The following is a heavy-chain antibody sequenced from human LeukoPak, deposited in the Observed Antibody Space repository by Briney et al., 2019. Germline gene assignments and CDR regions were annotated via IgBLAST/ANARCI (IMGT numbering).Heavy chain of an antibody. CDR3: AKDATSSWHQSWLDP. J-gene: IGHJ5*02. Sequence: GGSLRLSCAASGFTFSSYAMSWVRQAPGKGLEWVSGISGGGGSTYYADSVKGRFTISGDNSKNTLYLQMNSLRAEDTAVYYCAKDATSSWHQSWLDPWGQGTQVTVSS. CDR2: ISGGGGST. D-gene: IGHD6-13*01. CDR1: GFTFSSYA. V-gene: IGHV3-23*01.